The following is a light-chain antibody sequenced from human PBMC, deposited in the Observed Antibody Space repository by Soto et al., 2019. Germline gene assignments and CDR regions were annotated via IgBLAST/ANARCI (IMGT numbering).Light chain of an antibody. CDR3: GSYTSTSRCV. CDR2: EVT. Sequence: QSALTQPPSVSGSPGQSVTISCTGTSSDVGKYDRVSWYQQPPGTAPKLIIYEVTNRPSGVPARFSGSKSGNTASLTISGLQAEDEADYYCGSYTSTSRCVCGAGTKVTVL. J-gene: IGLJ1*01. V-gene: IGLV2-18*02. CDR1: SSDVGKYDR.